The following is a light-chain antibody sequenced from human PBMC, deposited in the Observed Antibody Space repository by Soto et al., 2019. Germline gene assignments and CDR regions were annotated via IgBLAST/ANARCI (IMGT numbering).Light chain of an antibody. V-gene: IGKV3-15*01. CDR1: QSVSTN. J-gene: IGKJ1*01. CDR3: QHYSHWPPRT. Sequence: IVMTQSPATLSVSPGERATLSCTASQSVSTNLAWYQQKPGQAPRVHMYNVSTRATAIPARFSGSGSGAEFTLTISRLQSEDFAVYYCQHYSHWPPRTFGQGTKVEIK. CDR2: NVS.